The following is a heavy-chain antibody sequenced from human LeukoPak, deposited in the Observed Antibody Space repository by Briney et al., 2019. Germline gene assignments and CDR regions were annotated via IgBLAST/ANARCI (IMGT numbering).Heavy chain of an antibody. CDR3: ATEGAIFGVNYYYYGMDV. D-gene: IGHD3-3*01. Sequence: GGSLRLSWAASGFTFSSYWMSWFRQAPGKGLEWVANIKQDGSEKYYVDSVKGRFTISRDNAKNSLYLQMNSLRAEDTAVYYCATEGAIFGVNYYYYGMDVWGQGTTVTVSS. CDR1: GFTFSSYW. V-gene: IGHV3-7*01. CDR2: IKQDGSEK. J-gene: IGHJ6*02.